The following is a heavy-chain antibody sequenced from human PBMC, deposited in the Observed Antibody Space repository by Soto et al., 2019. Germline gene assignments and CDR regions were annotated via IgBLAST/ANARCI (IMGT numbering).Heavy chain of an antibody. Sequence: QVQLQESGPGLVKPSETLSLTCTVSGGSISSYYWSWIRQPPGKGLEWIGYIYYSGSTNYNPSLTSRVTISVDTSKNQFSLKLSSVTAADTAVYYCARRVVTANNWFDPWGQGTLVTVSS. CDR2: IYYSGST. D-gene: IGHD2-21*02. CDR1: GGSISSYY. J-gene: IGHJ5*02. CDR3: ARRVVTANNWFDP. V-gene: IGHV4-59*08.